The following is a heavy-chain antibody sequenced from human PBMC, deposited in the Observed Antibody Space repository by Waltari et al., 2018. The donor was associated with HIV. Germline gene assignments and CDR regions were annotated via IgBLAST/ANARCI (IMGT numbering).Heavy chain of an antibody. CDR3: ARDLSGSKPGFDS. J-gene: IGHJ4*02. V-gene: IGHV4-39*02. Sequence: QLQLQESGPGLVKPSETLSLSCTVSGGSISDNTYFWAWIRQPPVKGLEWIGTINYSGSTYYNPSRKSRVTISVDTSMDQFSLSLSSVTVADTAVYYCARDLSGSKPGFDSWGQGTLVTVSS. D-gene: IGHD1-26*01. CDR2: INYSGST. CDR1: GGSISDNTYF.